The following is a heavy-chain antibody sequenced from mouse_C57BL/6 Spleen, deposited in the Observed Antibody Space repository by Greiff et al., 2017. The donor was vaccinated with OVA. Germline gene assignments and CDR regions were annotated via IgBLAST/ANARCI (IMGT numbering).Heavy chain of an antibody. D-gene: IGHD1-1*01. CDR1: GYTFTSYW. CDR3: AREVVAPGVAY. Sequence: QVQLQQSGAELVKPGASVKMSCKASGYTFTSYWITWVKQRPGQGLEWIGDIYPGSGSTNYNEKFKSKATLTVDTSSSTAYMQLSSLTSEDSAVYYCAREVVAPGVAYWGQGTLVTVSA. V-gene: IGHV1-55*01. J-gene: IGHJ3*01. CDR2: IYPGSGST.